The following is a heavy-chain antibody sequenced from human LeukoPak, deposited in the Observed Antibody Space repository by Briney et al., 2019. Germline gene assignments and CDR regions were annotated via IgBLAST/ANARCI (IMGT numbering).Heavy chain of an antibody. J-gene: IGHJ6*02. D-gene: IGHD2-21*02. CDR3: GRDRHYCGGDCSPYYYYALDV. Sequence: GGSLRLSCAASGFTFSSYGLHWVRQAPGKGLEWVAVIWYDGSNYYYADSVKGRFTISRDNSKNTLYLHMNSLRVEDTAVYYCGRDRHYCGGDCSPYYYYALDVWGQGTTVTVSS. CDR1: GFTFSSYG. V-gene: IGHV3-33*01. CDR2: IWYDGSNY.